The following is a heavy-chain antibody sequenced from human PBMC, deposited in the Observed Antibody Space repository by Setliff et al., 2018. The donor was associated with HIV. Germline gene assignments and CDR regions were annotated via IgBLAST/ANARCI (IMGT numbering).Heavy chain of an antibody. Sequence: ASVKVSCKASGYTFSNYVITWVRQAPGQGLEWMGWISAYNGYTNYAQKLQGRVTMTTDTSTSTAYMELRSLRSDDTAVYYCARDGSGDYQRLSFYYYMDVWGKGTTVTVSS. J-gene: IGHJ6*03. CDR2: ISAYNGYT. CDR1: GYTFSNYV. CDR3: ARDGSGDYQRLSFYYYMDV. V-gene: IGHV1-18*01. D-gene: IGHD4-17*01.